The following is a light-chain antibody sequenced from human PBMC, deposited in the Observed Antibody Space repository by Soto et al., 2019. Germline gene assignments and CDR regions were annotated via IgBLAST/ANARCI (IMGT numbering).Light chain of an antibody. V-gene: IGKV3-11*01. J-gene: IGKJ4*01. CDR1: QNIASY. CDR2: DAS. Sequence: EIVLTQSPATLYLSPGERATLSCRASQNIASYLAWYQHRPGQAPRLLISDASNRAAGIPDRFSGSGSGTAFTLTISSLEPEDFAIYYCQQRTNWPPLTFGGGTRGEIK. CDR3: QQRTNWPPLT.